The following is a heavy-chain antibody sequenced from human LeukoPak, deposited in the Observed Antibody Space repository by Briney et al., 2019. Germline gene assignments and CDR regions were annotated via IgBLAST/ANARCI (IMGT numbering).Heavy chain of an antibody. CDR1: GFTFNDYN. CDR2: ISSGM. Sequence: PGGSLRLSCAASGFTFNDYNMGWISHAPGKGLEWVEYISSGMYYADSVKGRFTISRDNAKNSLYLQMNSLRADDTAVYYCARRIWGADSQSHTFDIWGQGTMVTVSS. J-gene: IGHJ3*02. V-gene: IGHV3-11*01. D-gene: IGHD3-16*01. CDR3: ARRIWGADSQSHTFDI.